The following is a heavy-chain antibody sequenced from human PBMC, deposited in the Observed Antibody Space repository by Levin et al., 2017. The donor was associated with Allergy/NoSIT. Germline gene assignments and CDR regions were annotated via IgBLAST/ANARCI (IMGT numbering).Heavy chain of an antibody. CDR2: IYSGGST. CDR3: ARGRTTSITMVRGEAPN. D-gene: IGHD3-10*01. J-gene: IGHJ4*02. V-gene: IGHV3-66*01. CDR1: GFTVSSNY. Sequence: GGSLRLSCAASGFTVSSNYMSWVRQAPGKGLEWVSVIYSGGSTYYADSVKGRFTISRDNSKNTLYLQMNSLRAEDTAVYYCARGRTTSITMVRGEAPNWGQGTLVTVSS.